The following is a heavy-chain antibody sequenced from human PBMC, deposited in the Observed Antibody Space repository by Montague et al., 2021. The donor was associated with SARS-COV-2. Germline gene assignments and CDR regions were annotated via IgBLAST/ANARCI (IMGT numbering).Heavy chain of an antibody. D-gene: IGHD3-22*01. J-gene: IGHJ4*02. V-gene: IGHV4-39*01. CDR3: ARATLGITMIVVVMTAIDYYFDY. CDR1: GGSVRSSNFY. Sequence: SETLSLTCTVSGGSVRSSNFYWGWIRQPPGKGLEWIGSIYYSGITYDSLSLKSRVTISVDTSKNQFSLKLNSVTAADTAVYYCARATLGITMIVVVMTAIDYYFDYWGQGNLVTVSS. CDR2: IYYSGIT.